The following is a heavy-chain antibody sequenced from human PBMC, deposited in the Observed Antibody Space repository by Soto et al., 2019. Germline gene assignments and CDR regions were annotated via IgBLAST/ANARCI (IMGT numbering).Heavy chain of an antibody. CDR3: ARSSGSYSGFDY. Sequence: ETLSLTCTVSGGSISSYYWTWIRQPPGKGLEWIGYIYYSGSTNYNPSLKSRVTISVDTSKNQFSLKLSSVTAADTAVYYCARSSGSYSGFDYWGQGTLVTVSS. D-gene: IGHD1-26*01. V-gene: IGHV4-59*01. CDR2: IYYSGST. J-gene: IGHJ4*02. CDR1: GGSISSYY.